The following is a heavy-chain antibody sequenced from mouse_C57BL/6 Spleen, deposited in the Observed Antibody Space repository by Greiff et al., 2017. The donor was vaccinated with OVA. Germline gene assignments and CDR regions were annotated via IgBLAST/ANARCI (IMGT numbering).Heavy chain of an antibody. J-gene: IGHJ1*03. Sequence: DVKLQESGPGLAKPSQTLSLTCSVTGYSITSDYWNWIRKFPGNKLAYMGYISYSGSTYYNPSLKSRISITRDTAKNQYYLQLTSVTTEDTATYDCARYDVEGYIDVWGTGTTVTVSS. V-gene: IGHV3-8*01. CDR1: GYSITSDY. CDR3: ARYDVEGYIDV. CDR2: ISYSGST.